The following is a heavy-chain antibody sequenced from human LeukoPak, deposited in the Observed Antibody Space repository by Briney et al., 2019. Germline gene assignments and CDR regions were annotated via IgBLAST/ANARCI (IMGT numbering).Heavy chain of an antibody. V-gene: IGHV3-7*03. Sequence: PGGSLRLSCAASGFTFSTYSMNWVRQAPGKGLEWVANIKQDGSEKYYVDSVNGRFTISRDNAKNSLYLQMNSLRAEDTAVYYCARDSGFSGYDIFDYWGQGTLVTVSS. CDR3: ARDSGFSGYDIFDY. D-gene: IGHD5-12*01. J-gene: IGHJ4*02. CDR1: GFTFSTYS. CDR2: IKQDGSEK.